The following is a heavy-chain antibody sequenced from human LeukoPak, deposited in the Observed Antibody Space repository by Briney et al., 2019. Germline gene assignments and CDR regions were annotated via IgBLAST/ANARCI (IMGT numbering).Heavy chain of an antibody. CDR3: ARDEATGVANGKHAGNLVPRPGPRGDY. D-gene: IGHD5-12*01. CDR1: GYTFTYYG. J-gene: IGHJ4*02. V-gene: IGHV1-18*01. Sequence: ASVKVSCKASGYTFTYYGVTWVRQAPGQGLEWLGWISVYNGNTNYAQKFRDRVTMTTDTSTSTAYMELRSLRSDDTAVYYCARDEATGVANGKHAGNLVPRPGPRGDYWGQGTLVTVSS. CDR2: ISVYNGNT.